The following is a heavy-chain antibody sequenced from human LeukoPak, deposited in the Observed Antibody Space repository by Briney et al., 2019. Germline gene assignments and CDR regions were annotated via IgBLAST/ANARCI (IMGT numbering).Heavy chain of an antibody. V-gene: IGHV1-69-2*01. CDR2: VDPEDGET. J-gene: IGHJ4*02. Sequence: APVKVSCKVSGYTFTDYYMHWVQQAPGKGLEWMGLVDPEDGETIYAEKFQGRVTITADTSTDTAYMELSSLRSEDTAVYYCATDMGCSSTSCYPSKFAYLGQGTLVTVSS. CDR3: ATDMGCSSTSCYPSKFAY. CDR1: GYTFTDYY. D-gene: IGHD2-2*01.